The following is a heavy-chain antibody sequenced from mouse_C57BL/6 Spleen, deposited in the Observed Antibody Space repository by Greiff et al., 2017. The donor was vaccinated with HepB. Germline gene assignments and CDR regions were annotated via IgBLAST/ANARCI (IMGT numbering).Heavy chain of an antibody. J-gene: IGHJ3*01. V-gene: IGHV3-6*01. CDR3: ARGERRLPWFAY. Sequence: DVQLQESGPGLVKPSQSLSLTCSVTGYSITSGYYWNWIRQFPGNKLEWMGYISYDGSNNYNPSLKNRISITRDTSKNQFFLKLNSVTTEDTATYYCARGERRLPWFAYWGQGTLVTVSA. D-gene: IGHD2-2*01. CDR2: ISYDGSN. CDR1: GYSITSGYY.